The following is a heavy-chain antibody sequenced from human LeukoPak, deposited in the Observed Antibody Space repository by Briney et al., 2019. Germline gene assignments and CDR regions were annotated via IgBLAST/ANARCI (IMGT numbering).Heavy chain of an antibody. D-gene: IGHD5-18*01. Sequence: SETLSLTCTGSGGSISIYYWSWIRQPPGKGLEWIGYIYNNGNTIYNSSLKSRVTISVDTSKNQFSLKLSSVTAADTAVYYCARGGYSYGYLVSWGQGTLVTVSS. CDR1: GGSISIYY. CDR2: IYNNGNT. CDR3: ARGGYSYGYLVS. J-gene: IGHJ4*02. V-gene: IGHV4-59*01.